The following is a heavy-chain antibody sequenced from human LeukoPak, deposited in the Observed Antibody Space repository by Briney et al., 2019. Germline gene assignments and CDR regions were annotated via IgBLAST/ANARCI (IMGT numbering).Heavy chain of an antibody. Sequence: GGSLRLSCAASGFTFSYYNMNWVRQAPGKGLEWVSSISSSSSYIYYADSVKGRFTISRDNAKNSLYLQMNSLRAEDTAVYYCARGPGAETYYYDSSGSPAPLDYWGEGTLVTVSS. CDR2: ISSSSSYI. J-gene: IGHJ4*02. CDR1: GFTFSYYN. CDR3: ARGPGAETYYYDSSGSPAPLDY. D-gene: IGHD3-22*01. V-gene: IGHV3-21*01.